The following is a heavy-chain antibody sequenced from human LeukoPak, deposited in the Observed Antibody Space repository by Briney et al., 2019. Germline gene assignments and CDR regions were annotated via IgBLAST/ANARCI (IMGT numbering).Heavy chain of an antibody. V-gene: IGHV4-30-4*01. D-gene: IGHD4-17*01. Sequence: SETLSLTCTVSGGSISSGDYYWSWIRQPPGKGLEWIGYIYYSGSTYYNPSLKSRVTISVDTSKNQFSLKLSSMTAADTAVYYCARDGTTVTTSDWGQGTLVTVSS. CDR3: ARDGTTVTTSD. J-gene: IGHJ4*02. CDR2: IYYSGST. CDR1: GGSISSGDYY.